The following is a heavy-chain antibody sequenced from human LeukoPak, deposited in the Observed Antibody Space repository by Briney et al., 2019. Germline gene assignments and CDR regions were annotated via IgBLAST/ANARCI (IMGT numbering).Heavy chain of an antibody. CDR3: ARDLRYFDWLFSYFDY. CDR2: INSDGSST. CDR1: GFTFSSYW. Sequence: GGSLRLSCAASGFTFSSYWMHWVRQAPGKGLVWVSRINSDGSSTSYADSVKGRFTISRDNAKNTLYLQMNSLRAEDTAMYYCARDLRYFDWLFSYFDYWGQGTLVTVSS. D-gene: IGHD3-9*01. V-gene: IGHV3-74*01. J-gene: IGHJ4*02.